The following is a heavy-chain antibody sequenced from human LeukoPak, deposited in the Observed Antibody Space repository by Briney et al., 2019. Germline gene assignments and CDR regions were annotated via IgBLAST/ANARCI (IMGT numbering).Heavy chain of an antibody. J-gene: IGHJ4*02. CDR3: ATERDTSLRIDY. CDR2: INHSGST. D-gene: IGHD3-22*01. CDR1: GGPLREYH. Sequence: RAETETLLCTVYGGPLREYHGSWIRQPPGKGLEWLGEINHSGSTNYNPSLKSRVTISVDTTKNQFYLKLSSVTAADTAVYVCATERDTSLRIDYWGQGTLVTVSS. V-gene: IGHV4-34*01.